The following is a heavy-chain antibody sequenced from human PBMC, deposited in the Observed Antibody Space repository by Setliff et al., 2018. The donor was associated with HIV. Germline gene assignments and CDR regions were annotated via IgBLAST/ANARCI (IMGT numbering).Heavy chain of an antibody. Sequence: SETLSLTCTVSGGSINSYYWSWIRQPPGKGLEWIAYIYYNGNTNYNPSLKSRVTISVDTSKNQFSLKLTSVTAADTAVYYCAREIYGGNSRPFDYWGREPWSPSPQ. CDR1: GGSINSYY. J-gene: IGHJ4*02. CDR2: IYYNGNT. V-gene: IGHV4-59*01. D-gene: IGHD4-17*01. CDR3: AREIYGGNSRPFDY.